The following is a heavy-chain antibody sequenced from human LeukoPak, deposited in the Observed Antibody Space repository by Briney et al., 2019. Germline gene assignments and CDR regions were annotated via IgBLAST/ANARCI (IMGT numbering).Heavy chain of an antibody. D-gene: IGHD4-17*01. CDR1: GFTFDDYA. CDR2: ISWNSGSI. V-gene: IGHV3-9*01. CDR3: AKDKVTTLLRYYFDY. J-gene: IGHJ4*02. Sequence: GGSLRLSCAASGFTFDDYAMHWDRQAPGKGLEWVSGISWNSGSIGYADSVKGRFTISRDNAKNSLYLQMNSLRAEDTALYYCAKDKVTTLLRYYFDYWGQGTLVTVSS.